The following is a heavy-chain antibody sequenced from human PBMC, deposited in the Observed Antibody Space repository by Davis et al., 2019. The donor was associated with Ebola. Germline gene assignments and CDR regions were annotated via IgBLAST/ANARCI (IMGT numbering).Heavy chain of an antibody. CDR3: ARGPPGAHCSSTSCYTGAFDI. V-gene: IGHV4-34*01. D-gene: IGHD2-2*02. Sequence: MPSETLSLTCAVYGGSFSGYYWSWIRQPPGKGLEWIGEINHSGSTNYNPSLKSRITISVDTSKNQFSLKLSSVTVADTAVYYCARGPPGAHCSSTSCYTGAFDIWAQGTKVTVSS. CDR2: INHSGST. CDR1: GGSFSGYY. J-gene: IGHJ3*02.